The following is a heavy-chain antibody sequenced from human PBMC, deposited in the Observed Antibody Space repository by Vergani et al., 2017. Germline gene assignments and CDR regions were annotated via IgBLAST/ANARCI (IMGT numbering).Heavy chain of an antibody. CDR3: AKENSPYYDFWSGYYPGQVGYYYYGMDV. D-gene: IGHD3-3*01. CDR2: ISGSGGST. V-gene: IGHV3-23*01. Sequence: EVQLLESGGGLVQPGGSLRLSCAASGFTFSSYAMSWVRQAPGKGLEWVSAISGSGGSTYYADSVKGRFTISRDNSKNTLYLQMNSLRAEDTAVYYCAKENSPYYDFWSGYYPGQVGYYYYGMDVWGQGTTVTVSS. CDR1: GFTFSSYA. J-gene: IGHJ6*02.